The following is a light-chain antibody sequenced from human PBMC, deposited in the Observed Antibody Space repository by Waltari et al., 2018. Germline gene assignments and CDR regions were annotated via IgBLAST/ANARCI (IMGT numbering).Light chain of an antibody. Sequence: EIVLTQSPATVSLSPGERVTLSCRASQSISTSLAWYQQKPGQAPSLLSYGAYNGATGIPARFSGGGSGTDFTLTISSLEPEDSAVYYCQQRSSWPRTFGQGTKVEIK. CDR1: QSISTS. CDR3: QQRSSWPRT. J-gene: IGKJ1*01. V-gene: IGKV3-11*01. CDR2: GAY.